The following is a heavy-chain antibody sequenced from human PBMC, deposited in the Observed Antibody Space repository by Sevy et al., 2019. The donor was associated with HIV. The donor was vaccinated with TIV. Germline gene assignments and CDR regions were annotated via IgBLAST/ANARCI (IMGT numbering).Heavy chain of an antibody. CDR2: IYYSGGT. V-gene: IGHV4-59*01. J-gene: IGHJ6*02. CDR3: ARDRDYDSRGYYYRDYGMDV. Sequence: SETLSLTCTVSGGSISSYYWSWIRQPPGKGLEWIGYIYYSGGTNYNPSLKSRVTISVDTSNNQFSLKLSSVTAADTAGYYCARDRDYDSRGYYYRDYGMDVWGQGTTVTVSS. D-gene: IGHD3-22*01. CDR1: GGSISSYY.